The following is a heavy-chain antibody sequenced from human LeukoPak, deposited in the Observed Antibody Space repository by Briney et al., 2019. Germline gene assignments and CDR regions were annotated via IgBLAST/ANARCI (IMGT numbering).Heavy chain of an antibody. CDR1: GFTFSSYG. J-gene: IGHJ4*02. Sequence: GGSLRLSCAASGFTFSSYGMHWVRQAPGKGLEWVAVIWYDGSNKYYADSVKGRFTISRDNSKNTLYLQMNSLRAEDTAVYCCARSSGPNSITVFGVVTPKFDYWGQGTLVTVSS. V-gene: IGHV3-33*01. CDR2: IWYDGSNK. D-gene: IGHD3-3*01. CDR3: ARSSGPNSITVFGVVTPKFDY.